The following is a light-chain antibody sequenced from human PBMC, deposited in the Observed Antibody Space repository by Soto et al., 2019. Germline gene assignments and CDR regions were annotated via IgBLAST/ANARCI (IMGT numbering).Light chain of an antibody. CDR3: SSYASSNAQL. CDR1: ISDIGRYNY. J-gene: IGLJ2*01. Sequence: QSALTQPASVSGTPGQSITVSCIGTISDIGRYNYVSWYQQHPGRAPKLIIRDVSSRPSGVPTRFSGSKSGNSASLTISGLQVEDEAYYFCSSYASSNAQLFGGGTTVTVL. CDR2: DVS. V-gene: IGLV2-14*03.